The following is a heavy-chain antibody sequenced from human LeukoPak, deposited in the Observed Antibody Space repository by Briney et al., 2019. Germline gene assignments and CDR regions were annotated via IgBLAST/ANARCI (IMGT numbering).Heavy chain of an antibody. V-gene: IGHV1-18*01. D-gene: IGHD2-2*01. CDR2: IDVYNGYT. Sequence: ASVKVSCKTSGYTLRSYAISWVRQAPGQGLERMGWIDVYNGYTNYARNFQGRVTMTTDTSTSTAYMEVRSLRSDDTAVYYCARVECSSTTCYDDYWGQGTLVIVPS. J-gene: IGHJ4*02. CDR3: ARVECSSTTCYDDY. CDR1: GYTLRSYA.